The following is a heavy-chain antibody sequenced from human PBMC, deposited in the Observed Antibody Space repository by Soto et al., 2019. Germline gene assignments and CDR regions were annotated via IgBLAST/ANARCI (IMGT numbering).Heavy chain of an antibody. CDR3: ARDTETTVTTSYYYYYGMDV. J-gene: IGHJ6*02. Sequence: ESGGGVVQPGRSLRLSCAASGFTFSSYGMHWVRQAPGKGLEWVAVIWYDGSNKYYADSVKGRFTISRDNSKNTLYLQMNSLRAEDTAVYYCARDTETTVTTSYYYYYGMDVWGQGTTVTVSS. D-gene: IGHD4-17*01. CDR1: GFTFSSYG. V-gene: IGHV3-33*01. CDR2: IWYDGSNK.